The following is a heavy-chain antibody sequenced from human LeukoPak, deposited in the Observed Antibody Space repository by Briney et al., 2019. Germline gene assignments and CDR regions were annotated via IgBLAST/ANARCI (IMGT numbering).Heavy chain of an antibody. CDR1: GYSLTRLS. D-gene: IGHD3-10*01. Sequence: ASVKVSCKISGYSLTRLSLHWVRQAPGKGLEWMGGFDREDGGTMYAQTLRGRVIMTEDTSTDTAYMELSSLRSDDTAIYYCATGGLIKNTFMIRGVKPLDSWGQGTLVVVSS. V-gene: IGHV1-24*01. CDR2: FDREDGGT. CDR3: ATGGLIKNTFMIRGVKPLDS. J-gene: IGHJ4*02.